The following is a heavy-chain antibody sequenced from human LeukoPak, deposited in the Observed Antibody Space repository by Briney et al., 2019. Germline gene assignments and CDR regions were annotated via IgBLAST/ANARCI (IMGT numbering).Heavy chain of an antibody. CDR2: IDWDDDK. Sequence: SGPALVQPTQTLTLTCTFSGFSLTTRGMRVSWIRQTPGKALEWLARIDWDDDKFYSPSLKTRLTISKDTSKNQVVLTMTNMDPVDTGTYYCARISTYCYPANCYFEYWGQGTLVTVSS. D-gene: IGHD2-21*01. CDR1: GFSLTTRGMR. J-gene: IGHJ4*02. CDR3: ARISTYCYPANCYFEY. V-gene: IGHV2-70*04.